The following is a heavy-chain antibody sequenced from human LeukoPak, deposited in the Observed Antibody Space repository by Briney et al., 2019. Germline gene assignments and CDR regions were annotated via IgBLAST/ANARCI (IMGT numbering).Heavy chain of an antibody. Sequence: PPETLSLTSGVYVGSSGGYYWSCIRQPPGKGLEWIVEINYSGSTNYNPSLTSRVTISVDTTKNQFSLKLSSVTAADTAVYYCARGRPARIFDIWGQGTMVTVSS. CDR2: INYSGST. CDR3: ARGRPARIFDI. V-gene: IGHV4-34*01. J-gene: IGHJ3*02. D-gene: IGHD2-15*01. CDR1: VGSSGGYY.